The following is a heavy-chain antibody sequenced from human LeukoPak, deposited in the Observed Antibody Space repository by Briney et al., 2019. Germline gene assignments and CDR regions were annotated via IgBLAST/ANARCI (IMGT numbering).Heavy chain of an antibody. CDR1: GFTFSSYG. CDR2: IWDDGSNK. D-gene: IGHD5-18*01. Sequence: GGSLRLSCAASGFTFSSYGMHWVRQAPGKGLEWVAVIWDDGSNKYYADSVKGRFTISRDNSKNTLYLQMNSLRAEDTAVYYCAKIGVQLWLLDYYYYMDVWGKGTTVTVSS. J-gene: IGHJ6*03. V-gene: IGHV3-33*06. CDR3: AKIGVQLWLLDYYYYMDV.